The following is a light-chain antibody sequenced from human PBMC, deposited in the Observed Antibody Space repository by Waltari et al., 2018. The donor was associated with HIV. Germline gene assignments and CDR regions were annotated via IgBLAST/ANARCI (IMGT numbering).Light chain of an antibody. V-gene: IGLV1-51*01. CDR2: DNN. CDR3: GTWDDSLNVVV. Sequence: SVLTQPPSVSAAPGQTVSISCSGFSSNVGTNPVSWYQEIPGTAPKLLIYDNNQRPSGIPDRFSGSKSATSATLVITGLQTGDEADYFCGTWDDSLNVVVFGGGTKVTV. J-gene: IGLJ2*01. CDR1: SSNVGTNP.